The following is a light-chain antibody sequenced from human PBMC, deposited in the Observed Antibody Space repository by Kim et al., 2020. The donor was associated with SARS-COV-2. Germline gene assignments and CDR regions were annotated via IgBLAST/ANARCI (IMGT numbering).Light chain of an antibody. CDR1: QSIASS. Sequence: VSPAERATLSCRASQSIASSLAWYQQKPGQAPRLLIYGASTRATGISARFSGSGSGTEFTLTLSSLQSEDFAVYYCQQYNSWPLTFGQGTRLEIK. CDR2: GAS. CDR3: QQYNSWPLT. V-gene: IGKV3-15*01. J-gene: IGKJ5*01.